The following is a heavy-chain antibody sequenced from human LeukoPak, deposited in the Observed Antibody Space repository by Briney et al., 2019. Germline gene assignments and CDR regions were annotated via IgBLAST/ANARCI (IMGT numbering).Heavy chain of an antibody. CDR3: ARESLRSGYYDFWSGYYTGSKYYFDY. CDR2: ISAYNGNT. J-gene: IGHJ4*02. V-gene: IGHV1-18*01. Sequence: GASVKVSCKASGYTFTIYGISWVRQAPGQGLEWMGWISAYNGNTNYAQKLQGRVTMTTDTSTSTAYMELRSLRSDDTAVYYCARESLRSGYYDFWSGYYTGSKYYFDYWGQGTLVTVSS. D-gene: IGHD3-3*01. CDR1: GYTFTIYG.